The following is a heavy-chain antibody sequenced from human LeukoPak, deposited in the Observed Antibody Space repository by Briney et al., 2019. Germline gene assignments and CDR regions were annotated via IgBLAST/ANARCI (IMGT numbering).Heavy chain of an antibody. Sequence: PSETLSLTCTVSGGSISSYYWSWIRQPPGKGLEWIGYIYYSGSTNYNPSLKSRVTISVDTSKNQFSLELSSVTAADTAVYYCARGAYSNYGGDYYYYYMDVWGKGTTVTVSS. CDR2: IYYSGST. J-gene: IGHJ6*03. D-gene: IGHD4-11*01. CDR3: ARGAYSNYGGDYYYYYMDV. CDR1: GGSISSYY. V-gene: IGHV4-59*01.